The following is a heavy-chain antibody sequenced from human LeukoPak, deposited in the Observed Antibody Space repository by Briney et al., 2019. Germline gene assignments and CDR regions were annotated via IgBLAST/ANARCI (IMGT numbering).Heavy chain of an antibody. J-gene: IGHJ3*02. D-gene: IGHD6-25*01. CDR1: GYTFINYY. V-gene: IGHV1-18*04. CDR3: ARDKRYAFDI. Sequence: GASEKVSCKASGYTFINYYIHWVRQGPGQGLEWMGWISTSKGNTIYAQKLQGRVTMTTDTSTSTAYMELRSLRSDDTAVYYCARDKRYAFDIWGQGTMVTVSS. CDR2: ISTSKGNT.